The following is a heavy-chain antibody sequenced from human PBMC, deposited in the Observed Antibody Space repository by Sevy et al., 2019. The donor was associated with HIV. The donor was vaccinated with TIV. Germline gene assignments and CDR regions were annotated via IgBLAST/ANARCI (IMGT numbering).Heavy chain of an antibody. V-gene: IGHV3-9*01. CDR3: AKDPRIAAAGIYRYYFDY. Sequence: GGSLSLSCAASGFTFDDYAMHWVRQPPGKGLEWVSGISWNSGSIGNADSVKGRFTISRDNAKNSLSLQMNSLGAEDTALYYCAKDPRIAAAGIYRYYFDYWGQGTLVTVSS. CDR1: GFTFDDYA. CDR2: ISWNSGSI. D-gene: IGHD6-13*01. J-gene: IGHJ4*02.